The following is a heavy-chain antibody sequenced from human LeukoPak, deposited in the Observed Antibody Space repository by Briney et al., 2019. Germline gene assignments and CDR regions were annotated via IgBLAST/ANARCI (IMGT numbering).Heavy chain of an antibody. D-gene: IGHD1-26*01. J-gene: IGHJ6*03. CDR3: ARKGGATTYGYYYYYMDV. V-gene: IGHV3-23*01. CDR2: ISGSGSGGST. CDR1: GFTLSNSA. Sequence: GGSLRLSCAASGFTLSNSAMSWVRQAPGKGLEWVSNISGSGSGGSTYYADSVKGRFTISRDNAKNSLYLQMNSLRAEDTAVYYCARKGGATTYGYYYYYMDVWGKGTTVTISS.